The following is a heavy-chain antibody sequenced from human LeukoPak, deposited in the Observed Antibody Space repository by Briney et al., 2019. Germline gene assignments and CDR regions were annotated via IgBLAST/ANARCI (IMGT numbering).Heavy chain of an antibody. V-gene: IGHV4-4*07. CDR1: GGSISSYY. D-gene: IGHD2-2*02. Sequence: ALAPLSLTCTVSGGSISSYYWSWIRQPAGKGLEWIGRIYTSGSTNYNPSLKSRVTMSVDTSKNQFSLKLSSVTAADTAVYYCARDRSFRYCSSTSCYSGPTNWFDPWGQGTLVTVSS. CDR2: IYTSGST. J-gene: IGHJ5*02. CDR3: ARDRSFRYCSSTSCYSGPTNWFDP.